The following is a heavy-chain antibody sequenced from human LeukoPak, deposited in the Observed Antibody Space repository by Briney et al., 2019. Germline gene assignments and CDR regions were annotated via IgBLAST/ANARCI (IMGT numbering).Heavy chain of an antibody. CDR1: GFTFSSYA. V-gene: IGHV3-23*01. CDR2: ISGSGSST. J-gene: IGHJ5*02. Sequence: PGGSLRLSCAASGFTFSSYAMNWVRQAPGKGLEWVSAISGSGSSTHYADSVKGRFIISRDNSKNTLYPQMNSLRAEDTAIYYCAKTERFDPWGQGTLVTVSS. CDR3: AKTERFDP.